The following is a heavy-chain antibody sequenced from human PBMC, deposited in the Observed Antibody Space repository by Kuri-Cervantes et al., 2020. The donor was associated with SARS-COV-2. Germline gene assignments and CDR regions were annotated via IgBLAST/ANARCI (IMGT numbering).Heavy chain of an antibody. CDR3: AREGYYFDY. CDR1: GYSFTSYC. J-gene: IGHJ4*02. CDR2: IYPGDSDT. Sequence: GGSLRLSCKGSGYSFTSYCNDWVCQMHGKGLEWMGIIYPGDSDTRYSPSFQGQVTISAEKSISTAYLQWSSLKASDTAMYYCAREGYYFDYWGQGTLVTVSS. V-gene: IGHV5-51*01.